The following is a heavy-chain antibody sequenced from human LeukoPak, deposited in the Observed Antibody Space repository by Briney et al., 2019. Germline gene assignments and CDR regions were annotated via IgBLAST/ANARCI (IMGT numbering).Heavy chain of an antibody. CDR3: AREAPRYSYATE. J-gene: IGHJ4*02. D-gene: IGHD3-16*01. V-gene: IGHV3-53*01. CDR1: GFTVSSNY. Sequence: GGSLSLSCAASGFTVSSNYMSWVRQAPQEGLEWVLVIYSGGSTYSADSVKGRITLSRDKSKNTLYLQMNSLRAEDTAVYYCAREAPRYSYATEWGEGSLVTVSS. CDR2: IYSGGST.